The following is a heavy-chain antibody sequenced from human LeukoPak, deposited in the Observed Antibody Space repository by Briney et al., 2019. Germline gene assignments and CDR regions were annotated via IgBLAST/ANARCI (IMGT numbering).Heavy chain of an antibody. Sequence: PGGSLRLSCAASGFTFSSYAMHWVRQAPGQGLEWMGWINPNSGGTNYAQKFQGRVTMTRDTSISTAYMELSRLRSDDTAVYYCARAPPPSSGWYLNWFDPWGQGTLVTVSS. CDR2: INPNSGGT. D-gene: IGHD6-19*01. V-gene: IGHV1-2*02. J-gene: IGHJ5*02. CDR3: ARAPPPSSGWYLNWFDP. CDR1: GFTFSSYA.